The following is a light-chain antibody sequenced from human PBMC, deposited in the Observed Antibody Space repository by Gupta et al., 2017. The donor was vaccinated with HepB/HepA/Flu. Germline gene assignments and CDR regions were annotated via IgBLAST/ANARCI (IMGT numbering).Light chain of an antibody. CDR3: QQRDSTPRT. V-gene: IGKV1-39*01. J-gene: IGKJ1*01. CDR1: QSISSY. Sequence: DIQMTQSPSSLSASVGDRVTITCRASQSISSYLNWYQQKPGKAPKLLIYAASSLQSGVPSRFSGSGSGTDFTLTISSLQPEDFATYYCQQRDSTPRTFGQATKVEIK. CDR2: AAS.